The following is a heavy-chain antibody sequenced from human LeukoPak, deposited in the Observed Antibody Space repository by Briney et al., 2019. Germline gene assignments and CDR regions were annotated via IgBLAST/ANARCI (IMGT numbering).Heavy chain of an antibody. V-gene: IGHV4-39*01. J-gene: IGHJ6*02. CDR1: GGSISSSSYY. Sequence: SETLSLTCTVSGGSISSSSYYWGWIRHPPGMGLEWIGSIYYSGSTYYNPSLKSRVTISVDTSKNQFSLKLSSVTAADTAVYYCASLWFGDRYYYYGMDVWGQGTTVTVSS. CDR2: IYYSGST. CDR3: ASLWFGDRYYYYGMDV. D-gene: IGHD3-10*01.